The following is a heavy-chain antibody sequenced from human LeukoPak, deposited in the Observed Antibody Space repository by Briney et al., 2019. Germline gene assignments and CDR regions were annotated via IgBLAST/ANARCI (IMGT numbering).Heavy chain of an antibody. CDR2: IYYSGST. V-gene: IGHV4-39*07. J-gene: IGHJ4*02. D-gene: IGHD5-18*01. CDR3: VASGGDYSYGFRFDY. CDR1: GGSIRSSSYD. Sequence: SETLSLTCTVSGGSIRSSSYDWGWIRQPPGKGLEWIGSIYYSGSTYYNPSLKSRVTMSVDTSKNQFSLKLSSVTAADTAVYYCVASGGDYSYGFRFDYWGQGTLVTVSS.